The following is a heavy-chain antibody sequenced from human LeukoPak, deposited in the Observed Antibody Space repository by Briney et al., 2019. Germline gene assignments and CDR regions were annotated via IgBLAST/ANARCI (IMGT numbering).Heavy chain of an antibody. V-gene: IGHV1-69*01. Sequence: SVKVSCKASGGTFITYTINWVRQAPGQGLEWMGGIIPIFGTANYAQKFQGRVTVTPDDSTSPAFMELSSLRSEDTAVYYCATYMLRDNWNVHTFDSWGQGTLVTVSS. CDR1: GGTFITYT. D-gene: IGHD1-1*01. CDR2: IIPIFGTA. J-gene: IGHJ4*02. CDR3: ATYMLRDNWNVHTFDS.